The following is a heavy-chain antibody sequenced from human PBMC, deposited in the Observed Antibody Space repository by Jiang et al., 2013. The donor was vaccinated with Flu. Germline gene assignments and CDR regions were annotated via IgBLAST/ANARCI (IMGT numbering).Heavy chain of an antibody. V-gene: IGHV4-38-2*01. CDR1: GFSISNGYY. CDR3: ARQNAGATVNAFDL. Sequence: PGLVKPSETLSLTCGVSGFSISNGYYWGWIRQPPGKGLEWIGTATIYDSGTTYYNPSLKSRVTISLDTSNNRFSLKLTSVTAADTAVYYCARQNAGATVNAFDLWGQGTVVTVSS. CDR2: ATIYDSGTT. J-gene: IGHJ3*01. D-gene: IGHD5-12*01.